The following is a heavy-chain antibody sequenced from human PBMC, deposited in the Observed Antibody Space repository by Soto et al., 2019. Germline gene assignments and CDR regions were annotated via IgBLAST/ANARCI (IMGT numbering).Heavy chain of an antibody. CDR1: GFTFSNYP. CDR3: ATRTLVTGRYPQH. CDR2: ISYDGSDK. V-gene: IGHV3-30*14. J-gene: IGHJ1*01. Sequence: QVQLVESGGGVVQPGGSLRLSCAASGFTFSNYPMHWVRQAPGKGLEWVAVISYDGSDKYYADSVKGRFTLSRDKSKNTLYHQMNSLTAEDTAVYFCATRTLVTGRYPQHWGQGTLVTVSS. D-gene: IGHD2-8*02.